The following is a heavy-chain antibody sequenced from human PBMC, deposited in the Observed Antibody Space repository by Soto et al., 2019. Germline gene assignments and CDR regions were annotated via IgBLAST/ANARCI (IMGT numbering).Heavy chain of an antibody. CDR1: GGTFSSYS. V-gene: IGHV1-69*01. D-gene: IGHD1-26*01. CDR3: ARDGGRHSGGIDY. Sequence: QVQLVQSGAEVNKPGSSVNVSCKASGGTFSSYSINWVRQAPGQGLEWMGEIIPIFGTANYAQKFQGRVTITADESTSTAYMELSSLRSEDTAVYYCARDGGRHSGGIDYCGQGTLVTVSS. CDR2: IIPIFGTA. J-gene: IGHJ4*02.